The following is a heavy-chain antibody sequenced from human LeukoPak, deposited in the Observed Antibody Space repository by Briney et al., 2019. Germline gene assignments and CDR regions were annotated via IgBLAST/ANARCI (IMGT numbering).Heavy chain of an antibody. D-gene: IGHD6-19*01. J-gene: IGHJ5*02. V-gene: IGHV4-31*03. CDR1: GGSISSGGYY. CDR2: IYYSGST. Sequence: SETLSLTCTVSGGSISSGGYYWSWLRQHPGKGLEWIGYIYYSGSTYYNPSLKSRVTISVDTSKNQFSLKLSSVTAADTAVYYCARDQYSSGRWFDPWGQGTLVTVSS. CDR3: ARDQYSSGRWFDP.